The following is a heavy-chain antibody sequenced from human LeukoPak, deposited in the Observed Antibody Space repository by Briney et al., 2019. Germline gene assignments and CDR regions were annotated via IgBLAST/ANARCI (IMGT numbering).Heavy chain of an antibody. Sequence: GASVKVSSKAPGYTLTGYYMHWVRQAPGQGLEWMGWINPNSGGTNYAQKFQGWVTMTRDTSISTAYMELSRIRSDDTAVYYCARVIGLQQSPWSLFDPWGQGTLVTVSS. CDR1: GYTLTGYY. V-gene: IGHV1-2*04. CDR2: INPNSGGT. D-gene: IGHD6-13*01. J-gene: IGHJ5*02. CDR3: ARVIGLQQSPWSLFDP.